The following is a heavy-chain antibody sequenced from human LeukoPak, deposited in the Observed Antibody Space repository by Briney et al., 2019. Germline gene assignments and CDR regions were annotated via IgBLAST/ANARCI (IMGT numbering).Heavy chain of an antibody. CDR2: IYSGGST. Sequence: GGSLRLSCAASGFTVSSNYMSWVRQAPGKGLEWVSVIYSGGSTYYADSVKGRFTISRDNSKNTLYLQMNSLRAEDTAVYYCAKGSHDFWSGYSFDYWGQGTLVTVSS. J-gene: IGHJ4*02. V-gene: IGHV3-53*01. D-gene: IGHD3-3*01. CDR1: GFTVSSNY. CDR3: AKGSHDFWSGYSFDY.